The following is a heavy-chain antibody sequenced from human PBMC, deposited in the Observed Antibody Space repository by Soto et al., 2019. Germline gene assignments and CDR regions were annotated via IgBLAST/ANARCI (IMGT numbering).Heavy chain of an antibody. J-gene: IGHJ4*02. D-gene: IGHD3-10*01. Sequence: PSETLSLTCAVSGGSISSSNWWSWVRQPPGKGLEWIGEIYHSGSTNYNPSLKSRVTISVDKSKNQFSLKLSSVTAADTAVYYCARGGGLWFGELSYFDYWGQGTLVTVSS. CDR3: ARGGGLWFGELSYFDY. V-gene: IGHV4-4*02. CDR1: GGSISSSNW. CDR2: IYHSGST.